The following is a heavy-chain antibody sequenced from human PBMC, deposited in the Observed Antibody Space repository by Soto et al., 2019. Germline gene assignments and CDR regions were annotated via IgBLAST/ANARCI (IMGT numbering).Heavy chain of an antibody. CDR2: TYYNGVT. Sequence: ESLSSACPVPVGSMNEVTPNWSWILQPPGKGLEWIVTTYYNGVTHYSSALKSRVTISVDTSQNHFSLQLTSVTAADTAVYHCASARYYGVDIWGQGTKVTVSS. J-gene: IGHJ6*02. D-gene: IGHD3-10*01. CDR3: ASARYYGVDI. V-gene: IGHV4-39*02. CDR1: VGSMNEVTPN.